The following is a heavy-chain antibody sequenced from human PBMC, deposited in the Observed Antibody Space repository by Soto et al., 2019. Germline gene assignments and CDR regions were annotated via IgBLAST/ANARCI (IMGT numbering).Heavy chain of an antibody. CDR2: IYYSGST. CDR1: GGSIDSGDYY. J-gene: IGHJ4*02. V-gene: IGHV4-31*03. CDR3: AIGRDGFPFTY. Sequence: QVQLQESGPGLVKPSQTLSLTCTVSGGSIDSGDYYWSWIRPYPGKGLEWIGFIYYSGSTYYNPSHKRRVTISLDTSQNHFSVQLSSLTAADTAVYYCAIGRDGFPFTYWGQGTLVSVSS. D-gene: IGHD5-12*01.